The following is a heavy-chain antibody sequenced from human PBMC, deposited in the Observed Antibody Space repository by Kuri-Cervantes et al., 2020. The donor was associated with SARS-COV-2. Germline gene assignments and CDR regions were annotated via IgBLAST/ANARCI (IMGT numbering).Heavy chain of an antibody. CDR2: ISSSSGYI. CDR3: ARERMTPLSKYPYYFDY. D-gene: IGHD2-2*02. Sequence: GESLKISCTASEFTFSGYNMNWVRQAPGKGPEWVSSISSSSGYIYYTDSVMGRFTISRDNAKNSLYLQMNSLRAEDTAVYHCARERMTPLSKYPYYFDYWGQGTLVTVSS. J-gene: IGHJ4*02. CDR1: EFTFSGYN. V-gene: IGHV3-21*01.